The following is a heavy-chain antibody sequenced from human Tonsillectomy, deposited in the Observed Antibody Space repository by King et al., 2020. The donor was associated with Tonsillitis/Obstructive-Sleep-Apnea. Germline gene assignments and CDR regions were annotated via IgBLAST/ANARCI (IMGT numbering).Heavy chain of an antibody. CDR3: ARGHYGLNYAHDF. D-gene: IGHD3-10*01. CDR2: INWIVIR. Sequence: TLKESGPTMVKPTQTPPLTSPFSGFPLSIGEVGWAWIRQPPEKALECLAPINWIVIRRYRPSLRSRLTITKDTSKNQVVLTITNMDPVDTATYYCARGHYGLNYAHDFWGQGTLVTVSS. J-gene: IGHJ4*02. CDR1: GFPLSIGEVG. V-gene: IGHV2-5*01.